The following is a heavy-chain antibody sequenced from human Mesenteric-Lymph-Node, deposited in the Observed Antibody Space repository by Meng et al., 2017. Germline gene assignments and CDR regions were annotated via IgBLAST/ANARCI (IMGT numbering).Heavy chain of an antibody. D-gene: IGHD5-18*01. Sequence: QLRLPGAGPGLVRPSETLSLTCTVPGGSVSSGSYYWSWIRQPPGKGLEWIGYIYYGGTTNYNPSLKSRVTISADTSKNQFSLKLSSVTAADTAVYYCARGSRGYSYGWGQGTLVTVSS. V-gene: IGHV4-61*01. CDR3: ARGSRGYSYG. CDR1: GGSVSSGSYY. J-gene: IGHJ4*02. CDR2: IYYGGTT.